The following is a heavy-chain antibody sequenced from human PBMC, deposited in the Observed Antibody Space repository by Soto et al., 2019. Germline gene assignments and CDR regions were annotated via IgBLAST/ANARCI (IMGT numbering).Heavy chain of an antibody. CDR1: GFSLSTSGVG. CDR2: IYWDDDE. CDR3: VRGFWDTDKIDY. Sequence: QITLKESVPTLVKPTQTLTLTCTFSGFSLSTSGVGVGWIRQPPGKALAWLALIYWDDDERYIPSLKSRLTISKDTSKNHVVLTMTNMDPVETGTYYWVRGFWDTDKIDYWGQGTLVTVSS. V-gene: IGHV2-5*04. J-gene: IGHJ4*02. D-gene: IGHD5-18*01.